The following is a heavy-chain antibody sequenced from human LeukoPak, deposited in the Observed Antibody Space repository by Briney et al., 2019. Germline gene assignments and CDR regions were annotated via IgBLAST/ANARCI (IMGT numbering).Heavy chain of an antibody. J-gene: IGHJ4*02. CDR1: GFTFSSYS. V-gene: IGHV3-21*04. D-gene: IGHD1-26*01. CDR2: ISSSSSYI. Sequence: GGSLRLSCAASGFTFSSYSMNWVRQAPGKGLEWVSFISSSSSYIYYADFVKGRFTISRDNSKNTLYLQMNSLRAEDTAVYYCAKGERGSLDYFDYWGQGTLVTVSS. CDR3: AKGERGSLDYFDY.